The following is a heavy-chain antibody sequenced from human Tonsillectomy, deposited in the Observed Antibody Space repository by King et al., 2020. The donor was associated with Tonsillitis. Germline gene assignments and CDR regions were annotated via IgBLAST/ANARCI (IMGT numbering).Heavy chain of an antibody. CDR3: AKAPQDDYSNYEGRRDV. Sequence: VQLVESGGGLVQPGGSLRLSCAASGFTFSSYAMSWVRQAPGKGLEWVSAISGSGGRTYYADSVKGRFTIHRDNSKNTLYLPMNSLRAEDTTVYYCAKAPQDDYSNYEGRRDVWGQGTTVTVSS. D-gene: IGHD4-11*01. CDR1: GFTFSSYA. CDR2: ISGSGGRT. V-gene: IGHV3-23*04. J-gene: IGHJ6*02.